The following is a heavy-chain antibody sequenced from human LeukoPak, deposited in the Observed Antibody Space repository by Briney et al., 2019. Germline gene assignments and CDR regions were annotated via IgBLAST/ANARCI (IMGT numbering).Heavy chain of an antibody. CDR1: GGSISSGDYY. J-gene: IGHJ4*02. Sequence: SQTLSLTCTVSGGSISSGDYYWSWIRQPPGKGLEWIGYIYYSGSTYYNPSLKSRVTISVDTSKNQFSLKLSSVTAADTAVYYCARAVMITFGGVIVMGGFDYWGQGTLVIVSS. D-gene: IGHD3-16*02. CDR2: IYYSGST. V-gene: IGHV4-30-4*01. CDR3: ARAVMITFGGVIVMGGFDY.